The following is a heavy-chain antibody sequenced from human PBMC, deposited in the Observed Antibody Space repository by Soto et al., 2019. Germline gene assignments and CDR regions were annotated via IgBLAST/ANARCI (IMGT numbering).Heavy chain of an antibody. CDR2: IWSAGLI. CDR1: GFTVSSKY. J-gene: IGHJ6*02. V-gene: IGHV3-53*01. Sequence: GSLRLSCAASGFTVSSKYMSWVRQAPGKGLEWISVIWSAGLIYYADSVRGRFTMSRDISKNILYLEMTSLRADDTAVYYCAREAPMDVWGQGTTVTVSS. CDR3: AREAPMDV.